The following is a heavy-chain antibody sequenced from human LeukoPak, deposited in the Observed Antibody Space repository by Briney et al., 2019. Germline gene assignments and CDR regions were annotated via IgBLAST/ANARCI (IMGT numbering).Heavy chain of an antibody. CDR2: ISHSGST. V-gene: IGHV4-38-2*02. CDR3: ARVWYGGKSGPDY. J-gene: IGHJ4*02. D-gene: IGHD1-26*01. Sequence: PSETLSLTCTVSGYSISSGYNWGWIRQPPGKGLEWIGYISHSGSTYYNPSPKNRLTISLDTSKNQFSLRLSSVTAADTAVYYCARVWYGGKSGPDYWGQGTLVTVSS. CDR1: GYSISSGYN.